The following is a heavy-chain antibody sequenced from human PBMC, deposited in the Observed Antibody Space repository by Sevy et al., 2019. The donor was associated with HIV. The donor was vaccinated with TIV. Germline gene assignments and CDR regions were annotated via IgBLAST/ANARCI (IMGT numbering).Heavy chain of an antibody. CDR3: ATFSVGY. D-gene: IGHD3-3*01. Sequence: RGSLRLSCAASGFTFSDSWMHWVRQAPGKGLEWVANINQDGNEKYYVDSVKGRFTISGDNAKNSLYLQMNSLRDDDTAVYYCATFSVGYWGQGTLVTVSS. CDR2: INQDGNEK. CDR1: GFTFSDSW. J-gene: IGHJ4*02. V-gene: IGHV3-7*01.